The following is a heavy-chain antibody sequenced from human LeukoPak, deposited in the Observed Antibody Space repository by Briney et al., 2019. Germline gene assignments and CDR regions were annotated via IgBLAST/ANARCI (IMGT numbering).Heavy chain of an antibody. D-gene: IGHD3-10*01. CDR2: IYHSGST. CDR1: GSSISSGGYS. Sequence: SETLSLTCAVSGSSISSGGYSWSWIRQPPGKGLEWIGYIYHSGSTYYNPSLKSRVTISVDRFKNQFSLKLSSVTAADTAVYYCASHTRYGSGSYYFDYWGQGTLVTVSS. V-gene: IGHV4-30-2*01. CDR3: ASHTRYGSGSYYFDY. J-gene: IGHJ4*02.